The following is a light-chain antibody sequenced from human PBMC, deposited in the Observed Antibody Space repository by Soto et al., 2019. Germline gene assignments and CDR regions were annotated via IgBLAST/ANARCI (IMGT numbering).Light chain of an antibody. Sequence: EIVMTQSPATLSVSPGERATLSCRASQSVSSNLAWYQQKPGQAPRLLIYGASTGATGIPARFSGSGSGTEFTLTISSLQSEDFAVYYCHQYDNWPKTFGQGTRLEI. CDR3: HQYDNWPKT. J-gene: IGKJ5*01. V-gene: IGKV3-15*01. CDR2: GAS. CDR1: QSVSSN.